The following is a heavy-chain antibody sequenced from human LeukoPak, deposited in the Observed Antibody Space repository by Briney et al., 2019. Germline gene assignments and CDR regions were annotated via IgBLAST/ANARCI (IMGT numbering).Heavy chain of an antibody. Sequence: SVKVSCKASGYTFSDYHMHWVRQAPGQGLEWMGWINPNTGDTDYALKFEDRVTMTRDTSISTVYMELSSLRSDDTAVYYCARDQYYMDVWGKGTTVTVSS. J-gene: IGHJ6*03. CDR3: ARDQYYMDV. V-gene: IGHV1-2*02. CDR1: GYTFSDYH. CDR2: INPNTGDT.